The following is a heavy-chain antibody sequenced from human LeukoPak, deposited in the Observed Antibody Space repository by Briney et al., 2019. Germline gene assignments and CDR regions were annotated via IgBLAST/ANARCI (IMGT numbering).Heavy chain of an antibody. CDR1: GGPLGSYP. D-gene: IGHD4-23*01. Sequence: SVKVSCKASGGPLGSYPFNWVRQAPGQGLEWMGRIIPVVDLINYAQRFQGRVTMTADKSTNTAYMELSSLKSDDTAVYYCASLTPTKGYWGQGTLVTVSS. CDR2: IIPVVDLI. J-gene: IGHJ4*02. V-gene: IGHV1-69*02. CDR3: ASLTPTKGY.